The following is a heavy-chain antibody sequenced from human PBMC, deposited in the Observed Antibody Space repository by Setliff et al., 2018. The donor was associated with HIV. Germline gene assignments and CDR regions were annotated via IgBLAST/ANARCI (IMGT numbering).Heavy chain of an antibody. Sequence: PSETLSLTCTVSGASISDSKYYWGWIRQPPGKGLEWIGNIHYSGTTYYNPSLRSRVTISIDTSKTQFSLKMSSVTAADTALYYCAKGVAGLQYYYYYMDVWGKGTTVTVSS. V-gene: IGHV4-39*01. CDR2: IHYSGTT. D-gene: IGHD6-19*01. CDR3: AKGVAGLQYYYYYMDV. J-gene: IGHJ6*03. CDR1: GASISDSKYY.